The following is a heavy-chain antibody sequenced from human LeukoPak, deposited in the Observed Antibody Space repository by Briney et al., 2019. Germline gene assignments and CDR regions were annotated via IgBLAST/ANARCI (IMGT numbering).Heavy chain of an antibody. J-gene: IGHJ4*02. D-gene: IGHD4-17*01. CDR3: ARGDTTVTIDSGLGY. CDR2: INPNSGGT. V-gene: IGHV1-2*02. CDR1: GYTFTGYY. Sequence: ASVKVSCKASGYTFTGYYMHWVRQAPGQGLEWVGWINPNSGGTNYAQKFQGRVNMTRHTYISTAYMELSRLRCDDTAVYYCARGDTTVTIDSGLGYWGQGTLVTVSS.